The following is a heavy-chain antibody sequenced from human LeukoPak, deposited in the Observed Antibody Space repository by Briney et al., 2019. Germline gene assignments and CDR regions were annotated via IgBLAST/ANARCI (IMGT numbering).Heavy chain of an antibody. Sequence: SETLSLTCTVSGGSISSSYWSWIRQPPGKGPEWIGCIHPSGSAYYNPSLTSRVAISVDTSMNQFSLKLSSVTAADTAVYYCARGRDEHKAGYWGQGALVTVSS. J-gene: IGHJ4*02. CDR2: IHPSGSA. V-gene: IGHV4-59*01. CDR1: GGSISSSY. CDR3: ARGRDEHKAGY. D-gene: IGHD6-25*01.